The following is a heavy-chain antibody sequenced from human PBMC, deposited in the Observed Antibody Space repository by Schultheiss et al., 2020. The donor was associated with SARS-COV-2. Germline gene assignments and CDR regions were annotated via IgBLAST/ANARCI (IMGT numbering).Heavy chain of an antibody. V-gene: IGHV3-74*01. J-gene: IGHJ4*02. CDR2: IGTDVNSV. CDR1: GFTFSSYA. Sequence: GGSLRLSCAASGFTFSSYAMSWVRQAPGKGLVWVSRIGTDVNSVYYADFVKGRFTISRDNAKNTLYLQMNSLRAEDTAVYYCLRGFNSGNIDQYDYWGQGALVTVSS. CDR3: LRGFNSGNIDQYDY. D-gene: IGHD1/OR15-1a*01.